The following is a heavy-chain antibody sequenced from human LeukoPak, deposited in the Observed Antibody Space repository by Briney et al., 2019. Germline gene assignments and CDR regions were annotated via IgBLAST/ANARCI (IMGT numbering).Heavy chain of an antibody. CDR3: ANRPHSYGSPLDY. V-gene: IGHV3-23*01. Sequence: PGGSLRLSCAASGFTFSSFVMSWVRQAPGKGLEWVSGITGGGGTTYYADSVKGRFTISRDNSKNTLYLQMNSLRAEDTAVYYCANRPHSYGSPLDYWGQGTLVTVSS. D-gene: IGHD5-18*01. CDR1: GFTFSSFV. CDR2: ITGGGGTT. J-gene: IGHJ4*02.